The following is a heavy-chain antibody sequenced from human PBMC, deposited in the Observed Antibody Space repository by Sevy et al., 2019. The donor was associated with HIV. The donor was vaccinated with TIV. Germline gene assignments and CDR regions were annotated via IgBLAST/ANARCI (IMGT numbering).Heavy chain of an antibody. CDR2: IKQDGSEK. Sequence: GGSLRLSCAASGFTFSSYWMSWVRQAPGKGLEWVANIKQDGSEKYYVDSVKGRFTISRDNAKNSLYLQMNSRGAEDTAVYYCAREGGSTGGYYYAMDVWGQGTTVTVSS. J-gene: IGHJ6*02. V-gene: IGHV3-7*01. CDR1: GFTFSSYW. CDR3: AREGGSTGGYYYAMDV. D-gene: IGHD3-16*01.